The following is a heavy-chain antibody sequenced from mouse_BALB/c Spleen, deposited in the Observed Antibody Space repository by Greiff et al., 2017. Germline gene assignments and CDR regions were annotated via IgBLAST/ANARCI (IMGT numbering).Heavy chain of an antibody. CDR1: GYTFTSYY. CDR2: INPSNGGT. CDR3: TRELGRGMDY. V-gene: IGHV1S81*02. J-gene: IGHJ2*01. Sequence: VQLVESGAELVKPGASVKLSCKASGYTFTSYYMYWVKQRPGQGLEWIGEINPSNGGTNFNEKFKSKATLTVDKSSSTAYMQLSSLTSEDSAVYYCTRELGRGMDYWGQGTTLTVSS. D-gene: IGHD4-1*01.